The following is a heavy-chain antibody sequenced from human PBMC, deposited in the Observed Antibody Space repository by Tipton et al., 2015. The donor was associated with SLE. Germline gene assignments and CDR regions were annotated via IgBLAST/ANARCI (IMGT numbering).Heavy chain of an antibody. CDR3: ARSLSRKWTLDR. CDR2: IHYSGRI. CDR1: GDSINGADNY. V-gene: IGHV4-30-4*01. J-gene: IGHJ5*02. D-gene: IGHD1-26*01. Sequence: TLSLTCTVSGDSINGADNYWSWIRKHPGRGLEWIGHIHYSGRIFYNPSLKSRVTISVDTSKNQFSLKLSSVTAADTAVYYCARSLSRKWTLDRWGQGTLVTVSS.